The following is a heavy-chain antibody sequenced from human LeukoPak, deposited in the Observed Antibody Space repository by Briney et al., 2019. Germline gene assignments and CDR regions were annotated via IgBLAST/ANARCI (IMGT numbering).Heavy chain of an antibody. Sequence: KPSETLSLTCTVSGGSISSSSYYWSWIRQPAGKGLEWIGRIYTSGSTNYNPSLKSRVTISVDTSKNQFSLKLSSVTAADTAVYYCARVLRGYYGSGTLDVWGKGTTVTVSS. CDR2: IYTSGST. CDR1: GGSISSSSYY. CDR3: ARVLRGYYGSGTLDV. D-gene: IGHD3-10*01. V-gene: IGHV4-61*02. J-gene: IGHJ6*04.